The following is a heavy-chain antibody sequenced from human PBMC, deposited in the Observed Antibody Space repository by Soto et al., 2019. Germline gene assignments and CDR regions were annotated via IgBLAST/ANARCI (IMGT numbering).Heavy chain of an antibody. V-gene: IGHV3-21*01. Sequence: SLRLSCAASGFTFSSYSMNWVRQAPGKGLEWVSSISSSSSYIYYADSVKGRFTISRDNAKNSLYLQMNSLRAEDTAVYYCARAKFDSSGYYYSSYYYGMDVWGQGTTVTVSS. D-gene: IGHD3-22*01. CDR3: ARAKFDSSGYYYSSYYYGMDV. CDR1: GFTFSSYS. J-gene: IGHJ6*02. CDR2: ISSSSSYI.